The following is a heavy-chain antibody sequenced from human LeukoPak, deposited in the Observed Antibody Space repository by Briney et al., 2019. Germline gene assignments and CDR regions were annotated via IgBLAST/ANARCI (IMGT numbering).Heavy chain of an antibody. D-gene: IGHD6-6*01. J-gene: IGHJ4*02. CDR3: ARTSIAEGGYY. CDR2: IYHSGST. CDR1: GYSISSGYY. V-gene: IGHV4-38-2*01. Sequence: SETLSLTCAVSGYSISSGYYWGWIRQPPGKGLEWIGSIYHSGSTYYNPSLKSRVTISVDTSKNQFSLKLSSVTAADTAVYYCARTSIAEGGYYWGQGTLVTVSS.